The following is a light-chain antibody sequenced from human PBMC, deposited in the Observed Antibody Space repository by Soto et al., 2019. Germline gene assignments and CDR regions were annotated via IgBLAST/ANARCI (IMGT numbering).Light chain of an antibody. J-gene: IGKJ2*01. CDR3: LQYNDWPPKQYT. CDR1: QSVSRD. V-gene: IGKV3-15*01. Sequence: EIVMTQSPATLSVSPGERVTLSCSASQSVSRDLAWYQHKPGQAPRLLIYGSSTRATTAPARFSGSGSGTEFSLSISSLQSEDFAVYYCLQYNDWPPKQYTFGQGTKLEIK. CDR2: GSS.